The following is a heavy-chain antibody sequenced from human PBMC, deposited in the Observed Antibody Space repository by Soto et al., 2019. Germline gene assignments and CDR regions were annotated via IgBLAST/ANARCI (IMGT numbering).Heavy chain of an antibody. CDR2: IYYSGST. J-gene: IGHJ5*02. CDR1: GGSVSSGSYY. V-gene: IGHV4-61*01. D-gene: IGHD6-6*01. Sequence: QVQLQESGPGLVKPSETLSLTCTVSGGSVSSGSYYWSWIRQPPGKGLEWIGYIYYSGSTNYNPSLKSRVTISVDTSKNQFSLKLSSVTAADTAVYYCARFPSPSWGQGTLVTVSS. CDR3: ARFPSPS.